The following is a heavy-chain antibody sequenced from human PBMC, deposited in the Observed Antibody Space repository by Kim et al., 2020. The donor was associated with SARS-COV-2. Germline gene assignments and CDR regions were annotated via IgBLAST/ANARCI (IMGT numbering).Heavy chain of an antibody. V-gene: IGHV3-30*04. D-gene: IGHD2-2*01. CDR3: ARTHCSSTSVLYYYYDIGV. J-gene: IGHJ6*01. CDR2: ITYDGSNK. CDR1: GFTFSSYA. Sequence: GGSLRLSCAASGFTFSSYAMHWVRQAPGKGLEWVAVITYDGSNKYYADSVKGRFTISRDNSKNTLYLQMNSLRAEDTAVYYCARTHCSSTSVLYYYYDIGVWARD.